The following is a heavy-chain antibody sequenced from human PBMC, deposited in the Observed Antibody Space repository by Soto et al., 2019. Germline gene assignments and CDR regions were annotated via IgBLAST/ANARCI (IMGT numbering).Heavy chain of an antibody. CDR3: ARDRDIVVVPAAISNYYYGMDV. J-gene: IGHJ6*02. Sequence: QVQLVQSGAEVKKPGASVKVSCKASGYSFTSKYMHWVRQAPGQGLEWMGIINPIGASSSYAQKFQGRVTLTTDTSTSTVYMELGSLKSEDTALYYCARDRDIVVVPAAISNYYYGMDVWGQGTTVTVSS. CDR1: GYSFTSKY. CDR2: INPIGASS. D-gene: IGHD2-2*02. V-gene: IGHV1-46*01.